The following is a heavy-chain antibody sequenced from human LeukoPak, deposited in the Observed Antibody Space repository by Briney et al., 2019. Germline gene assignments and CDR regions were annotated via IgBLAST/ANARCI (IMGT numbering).Heavy chain of an antibody. CDR1: GFTFSSYW. Sequence: GGSLRLSCAASGFTFSSYWMSWVRQAPGKGLEWVANIEQDGSEKYYVDSVKGRFTISRDNAKNSLYLQMNSLRAEDTAVYYCARDQSMITFGGVIDYYFDYWGQGTLVTVSS. CDR3: ARDQSMITFGGVIDYYFDY. D-gene: IGHD3-16*02. CDR2: IEQDGSEK. J-gene: IGHJ4*02. V-gene: IGHV3-7*03.